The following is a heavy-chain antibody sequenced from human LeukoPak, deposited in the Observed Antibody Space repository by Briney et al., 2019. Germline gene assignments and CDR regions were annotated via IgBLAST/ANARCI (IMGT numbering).Heavy chain of an antibody. Sequence: GGSLRLSCAASGFTFSSYSMNWVRQAPGKGLEWVSSISSSSSYIYYADSVKGRFTISRDNAKNSLYLKMNSLRAEDTAVYYCARDQGTTYYYDSSGYTFDYWGQGTLVTVSS. J-gene: IGHJ4*02. V-gene: IGHV3-21*01. CDR3: ARDQGTTYYYDSSGYTFDY. D-gene: IGHD3-22*01. CDR1: GFTFSSYS. CDR2: ISSSSSYI.